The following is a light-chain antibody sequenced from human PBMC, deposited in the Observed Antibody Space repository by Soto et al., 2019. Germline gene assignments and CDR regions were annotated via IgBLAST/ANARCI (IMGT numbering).Light chain of an antibody. Sequence: DIQMTQSPSSLSASVGDRVTITCRASQSISSYLNWYQQKPGKAPKLLIYAASSLQSGVPSRFSGIGSGTDFTLTISSLQPEDFATYYCQQSYSTPPYTFGQGTKVDIK. J-gene: IGKJ2*01. CDR1: QSISSY. V-gene: IGKV1-39*01. CDR3: QQSYSTPPYT. CDR2: AAS.